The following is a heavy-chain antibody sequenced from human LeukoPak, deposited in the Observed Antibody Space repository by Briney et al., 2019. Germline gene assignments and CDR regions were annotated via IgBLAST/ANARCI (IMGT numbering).Heavy chain of an antibody. D-gene: IGHD3-9*01. CDR1: GGSFSGYY. CDR2: INPSGST. CDR3: ARTISYWSVRYFDWFDY. V-gene: IGHV4-34*01. Sequence: SETLSLTCAVYGGSFSGYYWSLIRQPPGKGLEWIGEINPSGSTTYNPSPKRRVNISVDTAKNQFALKLSAVTAADTAVYYCARTISYWSVRYFDWFDYWGQGTLVTVSS. J-gene: IGHJ4*02.